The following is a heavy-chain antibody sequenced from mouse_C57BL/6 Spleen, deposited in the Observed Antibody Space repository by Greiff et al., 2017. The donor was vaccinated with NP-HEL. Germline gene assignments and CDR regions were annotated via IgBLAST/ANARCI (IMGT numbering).Heavy chain of an antibody. J-gene: IGHJ2*01. CDR2: IRSTSNNYAT. CDR3: VRSCYGSSYYDY. CDR1: GFSFNTYA. Sequence: EVQGVESGGGLVQPKGSLKLSCAASGFSFNTYAMNWVRQAPGKGLEWVASIRSTSNNYATNYADSVKDRFTISRDDAESMLYLQRNNLKAEEPAMYSCVRSCYGSSYYDYWGQSTTVTVAS. V-gene: IGHV10-1*01. D-gene: IGHD1-1*01.